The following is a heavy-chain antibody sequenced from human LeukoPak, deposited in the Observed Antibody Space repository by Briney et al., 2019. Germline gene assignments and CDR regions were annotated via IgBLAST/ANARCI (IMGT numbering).Heavy chain of an antibody. CDR3: ARNGYYSMDS. Sequence: SGTLSLTCAVSGGSISSSNWWSWVRQPPGKGLEWIGEIHHSGRATYNPSLKSRVTISVDKSKNQFSLILTSVAAADTAVYYCARNGYYSMDSWGQGILVTVSS. CDR1: GGSISSSNW. CDR2: IHHSGRA. J-gene: IGHJ4*02. V-gene: IGHV4-4*02. D-gene: IGHD3-22*01.